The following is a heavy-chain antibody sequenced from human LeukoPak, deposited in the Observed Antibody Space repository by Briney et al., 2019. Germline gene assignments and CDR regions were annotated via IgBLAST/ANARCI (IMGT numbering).Heavy chain of an antibody. CDR3: ARADGSGSYYSLYYFDY. Sequence: ASVKVSCKASGYTFTGYYMHWVRQAPGQGLEWMGWINPNSGGTNYAQKFQGRVTMTRDTSISTAYMELSRLRSDDTAVYSCARADGSGSYYSLYYFDYWGQGTLVTVSS. CDR1: GYTFTGYY. J-gene: IGHJ4*02. CDR2: INPNSGGT. D-gene: IGHD3-10*01. V-gene: IGHV1-2*02.